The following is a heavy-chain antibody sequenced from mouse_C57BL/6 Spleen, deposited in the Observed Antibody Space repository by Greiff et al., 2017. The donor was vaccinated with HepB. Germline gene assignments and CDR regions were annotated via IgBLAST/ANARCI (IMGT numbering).Heavy chain of an antibody. Sequence: EVQLQESGPGLVKPSQSLSLTCSVTGYSITSGYYWNWIRQFPGNKLEWMGYISYDGSNNYNPSLKNRISITRDTSKNQFFLKLNSVTTEDTATYYCARDPLLSSYFDYWGQGTTLTVSS. CDR1: GYSITSGYY. CDR2: ISYDGSN. CDR3: ARDPLLSSYFDY. J-gene: IGHJ2*01. V-gene: IGHV3-6*01. D-gene: IGHD1-3*01.